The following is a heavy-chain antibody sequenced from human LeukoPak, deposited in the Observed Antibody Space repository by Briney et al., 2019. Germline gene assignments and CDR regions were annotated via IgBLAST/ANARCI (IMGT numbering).Heavy chain of an antibody. D-gene: IGHD6-13*01. Sequence: GRSLRLSCAASGFTFSSYAMHWVRQAPGKGLEWVAVISYDGSNKYYADSVKGRFTISRDNAKNSLYLQMNSLRAEDTAVYYCAGIAAAGTGVDYWGQGTLVTVSS. J-gene: IGHJ4*02. V-gene: IGHV3-30-3*01. CDR2: ISYDGSNK. CDR1: GFTFSSYA. CDR3: AGIAAAGTGVDY.